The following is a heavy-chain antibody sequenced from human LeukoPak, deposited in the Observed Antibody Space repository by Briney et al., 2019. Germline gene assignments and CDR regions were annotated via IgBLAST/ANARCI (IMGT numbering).Heavy chain of an antibody. D-gene: IGHD3-10*01. V-gene: IGHV3-30*04. J-gene: IGHJ4*02. Sequence: GGSLRLSCAASGFTFSSYAMHWVRQAPGKGLEWVAVISYDGSNKYYADSVKGRFTISRDNSKNTLYLQMNSLRAEDTAVYYCASDGGSGSYYNPYLPFDYWGQGTLVTVSS. CDR2: ISYDGSNK. CDR1: GFTFSSYA. CDR3: ASDGGSGSYYNPYLPFDY.